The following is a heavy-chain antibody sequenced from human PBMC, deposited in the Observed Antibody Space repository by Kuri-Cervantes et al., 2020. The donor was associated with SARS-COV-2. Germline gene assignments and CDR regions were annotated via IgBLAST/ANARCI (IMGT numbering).Heavy chain of an antibody. CDR2: ISYDGSNK. CDR3: AKDQHGIVVVVAAIDY. V-gene: IGHV3-30-3*01. Sequence: LSLTCAASGFTFSNYAMHWVRQAPGKGLEWVAIISYDGSNKYYADSVKGRFTISRDESKNTLYLQMNSLRAEDMAVYYCAKDQHGIVVVVAAIDYWGQGTLVTVSS. CDR1: GFTFSNYA. D-gene: IGHD2-15*01. J-gene: IGHJ4*02.